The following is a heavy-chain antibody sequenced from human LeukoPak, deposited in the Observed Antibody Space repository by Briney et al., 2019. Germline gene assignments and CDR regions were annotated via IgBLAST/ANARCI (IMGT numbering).Heavy chain of an antibody. CDR2: ISYDGSNK. V-gene: IGHV3-30*04. D-gene: IGHD3-10*01. CDR3: AKEGTMVRGLTLDQ. J-gene: IGHJ4*02. CDR1: VFTFTVYA. Sequence: GGSLRPSCAASVFTFTVYAMHWVRQAPGKGLEWVAVISYDGSNKLSADSVKGRFTISRDNSKNTLYLQMNSLRAEDTAVYYCAKEGTMVRGLTLDQWGQGTLVTVSS.